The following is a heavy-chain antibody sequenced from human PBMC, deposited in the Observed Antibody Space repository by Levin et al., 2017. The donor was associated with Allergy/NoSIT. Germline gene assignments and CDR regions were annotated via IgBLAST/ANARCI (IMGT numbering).Heavy chain of an antibody. CDR1: SP. Sequence: SPVHWVRQAPGKGLEWVGRIRSKAINYATEYAASVKGRFILSRDDSKNTAYLQMNSLTKDDSAMYFCSSQTTYWGQGTLVTVSS. J-gene: IGHJ4*02. CDR3: SSQTTY. CDR2: IRSKAINYAT. V-gene: IGHV3-73*01. D-gene: IGHD1-1*01.